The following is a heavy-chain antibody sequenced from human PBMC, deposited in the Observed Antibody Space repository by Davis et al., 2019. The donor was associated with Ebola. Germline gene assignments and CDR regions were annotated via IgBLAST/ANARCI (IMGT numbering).Heavy chain of an antibody. D-gene: IGHD6-19*01. CDR3: AKASSGWYGPFDY. CDR1: GFTFTTAW. V-gene: IGHV3-74*01. Sequence: GESLKISCAASGFTFTTAWMSWVRQAPGKGLVWVSRINSDGSTTRYADSVKGRFTISRDNAKNSLYLQMNSLRAEDTALYYCAKASSGWYGPFDYWGQGTLVTVSS. CDR2: INSDGSTT. J-gene: IGHJ4*02.